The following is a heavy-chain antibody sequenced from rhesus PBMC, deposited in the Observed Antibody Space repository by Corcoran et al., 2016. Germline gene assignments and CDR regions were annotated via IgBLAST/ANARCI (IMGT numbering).Heavy chain of an antibody. J-gene: IGHJ4*01. CDR1: GGSISDSYR. CDR3: ARDPRGAAALF. CDR2: LYGSSTST. Sequence: QVQLQESGPGVVKPSETLSLTCAVSGGSISDSYRWSWIRQPPGKGLEWIGYLYGSSTSTNYNPSLKSRCTISKDTAKNQFSLKLSSVTAADTAVYYCARDPRGAAALFWGQGVLVTVSS. D-gene: IGHD6-25*01. V-gene: IGHV4S10*01.